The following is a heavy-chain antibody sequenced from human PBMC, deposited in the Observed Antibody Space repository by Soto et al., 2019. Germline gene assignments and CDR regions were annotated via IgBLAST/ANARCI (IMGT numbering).Heavy chain of an antibody. V-gene: IGHV1-69*13. CDR2: IIPIFGTA. J-gene: IGHJ4*02. D-gene: IGHD2-2*02. CDR3: ARVKGRYCSSTSCYTGYDY. CDR1: GGTFSSYA. Sequence: ASVKVSCKASGGTFSSYAISWVRQAPGQGLEWMGGIIPIFGTANYAQKFQGRVTITADESKSTAYMELSSLRSEETAVYYCARVKGRYCSSTSCYTGYDYWGQGTLVTVS.